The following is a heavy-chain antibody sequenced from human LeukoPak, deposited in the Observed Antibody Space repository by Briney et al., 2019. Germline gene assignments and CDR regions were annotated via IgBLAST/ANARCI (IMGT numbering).Heavy chain of an antibody. J-gene: IGHJ2*01. V-gene: IGHV3-7*02. CDR2: IIQDGSEK. CDR1: GFTFSGSA. Sequence: GGSLRLSCAASGFTFSGSAVHWVRQAPGKGLEWVANIIQDGSEKYYVDSVKGRFTISRDNAKNSLYLQMNSLRAEDTAVYYCARSRQHQYDSSGHYEIFNWYFDLWGRGTLVTVSS. CDR3: ARSRQHQYDSSGHYEIFNWYFDL. D-gene: IGHD3-22*01.